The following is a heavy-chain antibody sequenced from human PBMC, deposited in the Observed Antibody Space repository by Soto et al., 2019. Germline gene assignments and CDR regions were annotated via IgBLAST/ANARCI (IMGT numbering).Heavy chain of an antibody. V-gene: IGHV3-30*18. Sequence: QVQLVESGGGVVQPGRSLRLSCAASGFTFSSYGMHWVRQAPGKGLEWVAVISYDGSNKYYADSVKGRFTISRDNSKNTLYLQMNSLRAEDTAVYYCAKDQRQWPPYYFDYWGQGTLVTVSS. CDR3: AKDQRQWPPYYFDY. CDR2: ISYDGSNK. J-gene: IGHJ4*02. CDR1: GFTFSSYG. D-gene: IGHD6-19*01.